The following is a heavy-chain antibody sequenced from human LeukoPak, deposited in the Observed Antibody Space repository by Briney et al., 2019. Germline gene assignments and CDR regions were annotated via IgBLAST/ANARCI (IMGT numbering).Heavy chain of an antibody. V-gene: IGHV3-21*01. D-gene: IGHD2-21*02. J-gene: IGHJ4*02. CDR1: GFTVSSNY. CDR3: ARSGDGDCYSDY. CDR2: IGSSSHFR. Sequence: PGGSLRPSCAASGFTVSSNYMGWVRQAPGKGLEWVSSIGSSSHFRYYADSLKGRVTISRDNAKNSLYLQMNSLRAEDTAVYYCARSGDGDCYSDYWGQGTLVTVSS.